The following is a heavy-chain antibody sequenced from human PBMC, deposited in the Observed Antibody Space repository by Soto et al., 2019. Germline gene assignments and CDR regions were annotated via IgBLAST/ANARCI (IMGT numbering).Heavy chain of an antibody. CDR2: IYWDDDK. Sequence: KESGPTLVKPTQTLTLTCTFSGFSLSISGVGVGWIRQPPGKALEWLALIYWDDDKRYSPSLKSRLTITKDTSKNQVVLTMTNMDPVDTATYYCAHRGYCSSTSCSRNWFDPWGQGTLVTVSS. CDR3: AHRGYCSSTSCSRNWFDP. J-gene: IGHJ5*02. CDR1: GFSLSISGVG. D-gene: IGHD2-2*01. V-gene: IGHV2-5*02.